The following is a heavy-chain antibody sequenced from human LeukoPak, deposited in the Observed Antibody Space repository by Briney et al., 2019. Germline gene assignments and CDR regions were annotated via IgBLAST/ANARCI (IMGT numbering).Heavy chain of an antibody. J-gene: IGHJ4*02. Sequence: SETLSLTCTVSGGSMNTYYWTSPRQPAGKGLEWLGRMYHSGTTNYNSPLYNPSLSSRVTMSVDGAKNQFSLRLKSVTTADTANFCARARDHGYSYGFVLDSWGQGSLVTVSS. CDR3: ARARDHGYSYGFVLDS. V-gene: IGHV4-4*07. CDR1: GGSMNTYY. D-gene: IGHD5-18*01. CDR2: MYHSGTT.